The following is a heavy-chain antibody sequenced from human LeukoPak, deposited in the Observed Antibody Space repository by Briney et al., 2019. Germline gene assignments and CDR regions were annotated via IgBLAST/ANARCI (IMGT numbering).Heavy chain of an antibody. CDR3: ARDRSSSWYGDYYGMDV. Sequence: GGSLRLSCAASGFTFSSYSMNWVRQAPGKGLEWVSSTSSSSSYIYYADSVKGRFTISRDNAKNSLYLQMNSLRAEDTAVYYCARDRSSSWYGDYYGMDVWGQGTTVTVSS. CDR1: GFTFSSYS. V-gene: IGHV3-21*01. J-gene: IGHJ6*02. D-gene: IGHD6-13*01. CDR2: TSSSSSYI.